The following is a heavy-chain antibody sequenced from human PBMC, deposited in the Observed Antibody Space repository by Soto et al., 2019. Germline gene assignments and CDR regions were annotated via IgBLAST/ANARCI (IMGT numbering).Heavy chain of an antibody. Sequence: GGSLRLSCAASGFTFSSYSMNWVRQAPGKGLEWVSSISSSSSYIYYADSVKGRFTISRDNAKNSLYLQMNSLRAEDTAVYYCARDFQIVVVPAAPFDYWGQGTLVTVSS. CDR1: GFTFSSYS. D-gene: IGHD2-2*01. CDR3: ARDFQIVVVPAAPFDY. J-gene: IGHJ4*02. V-gene: IGHV3-21*01. CDR2: ISSSSSYI.